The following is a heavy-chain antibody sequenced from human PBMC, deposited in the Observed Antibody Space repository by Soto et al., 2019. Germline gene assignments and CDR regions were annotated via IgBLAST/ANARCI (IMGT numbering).Heavy chain of an antibody. CDR3: DSNWNRRGSFDP. J-gene: IGHJ5*02. D-gene: IGHD1-1*01. V-gene: IGHV1-3*05. CDR1: GYTFTSYA. Sequence: QVQLVQSGAEEKKPGASVKVSCKASGYTFTSYAMHWVRQAPGQRLEWMGWINAGNGNTKYSQKFQGRVTITRDTSASTAYMQMSRLRPEDTAVYYKDSNWNRRGSFDPWGQGTLVTVSS. CDR2: INAGNGNT.